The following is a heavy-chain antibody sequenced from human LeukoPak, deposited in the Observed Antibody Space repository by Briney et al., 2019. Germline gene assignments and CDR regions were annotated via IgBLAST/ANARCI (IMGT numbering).Heavy chain of an antibody. D-gene: IGHD1-26*01. J-gene: IGHJ4*02. V-gene: IGHV3-30*02. CDR1: GFTFSTYG. CDR3: AKDRSGSYSQGLDY. CDR2: IRYDGTNK. Sequence: PGGSLRLSCAASGFTFSTYGMHWVRQAPGKGLEWLTFIRYDGTNKYYADSVEGRFTISRDNSKNTLYLQMNSLRAEDTAVYYCAKDRSGSYSQGLDYWGQGTLVTVSS.